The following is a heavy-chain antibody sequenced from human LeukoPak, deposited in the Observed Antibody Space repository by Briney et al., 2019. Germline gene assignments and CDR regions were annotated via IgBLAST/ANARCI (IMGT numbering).Heavy chain of an antibody. V-gene: IGHV4-39*07. CDR2: IYYSGSI. CDR3: AKDTAGIAAALDY. D-gene: IGHD6-13*01. Sequence: PSETLSLTCTVSGGSISSSSYYWGWIRQPPGKGLEWIANIYYSGSIQHNPSLKSGVTISIDTSKNQFSLKLSSVTAADTAVYYCAKDTAGIAAALDYWGQGTLVTVSS. J-gene: IGHJ4*02. CDR1: GGSISSSSYY.